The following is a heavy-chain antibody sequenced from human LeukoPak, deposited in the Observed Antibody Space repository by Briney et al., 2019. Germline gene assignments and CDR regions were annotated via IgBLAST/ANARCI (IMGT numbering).Heavy chain of an antibody. CDR2: IYYSGST. Sequence: PSETLSLTCTVPGGSISSSSYYWSWIRQPPGKGLEWIGRIYYSGSTYYNPSLKSRVTISVDTSKTQFSLKLSSVTAADTAVYYCARWKGTADFDYWGQGTLVTVSS. J-gene: IGHJ4*02. V-gene: IGHV4-39*01. D-gene: IGHD1-1*01. CDR3: ARWKGTADFDY. CDR1: GGSISSSSYY.